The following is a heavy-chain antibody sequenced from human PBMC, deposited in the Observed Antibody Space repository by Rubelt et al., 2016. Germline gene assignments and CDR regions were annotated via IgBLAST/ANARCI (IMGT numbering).Heavy chain of an antibody. Sequence: QAQLVQSGAEVKKPGSSVKVSCKASGGTFSSYAISWVRQAPGQGLEWMGRIIPILGIANYAQKFQGRVTITADKSTSTAYMELSSLRSDDTAVYYCARSPRYDFEDNWFDPWGQGTLVTVSS. CDR1: GGTFSSYA. D-gene: IGHD3-3*01. CDR2: IIPILGIA. J-gene: IGHJ5*02. CDR3: ARSPRYDFEDNWFDP. V-gene: IGHV1-69*04.